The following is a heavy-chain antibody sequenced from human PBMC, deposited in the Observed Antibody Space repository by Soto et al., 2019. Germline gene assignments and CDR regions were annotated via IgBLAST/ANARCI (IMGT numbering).Heavy chain of an antibody. J-gene: IGHJ4*02. V-gene: IGHV3-30*18. Sequence: QVQLVESGGGVVQPGRSLRLSCAASGFTFSSYGMHWVRQAPGKGLEWVAVISYDGSNKYYADSVKGRFTISRDNSKNTLYLQMNSLRAEDTAVYYCAKERILWFGDRGNYYFDYWGQGTLVTVSS. CDR1: GFTFSSYG. CDR2: ISYDGSNK. CDR3: AKERILWFGDRGNYYFDY. D-gene: IGHD3-10*01.